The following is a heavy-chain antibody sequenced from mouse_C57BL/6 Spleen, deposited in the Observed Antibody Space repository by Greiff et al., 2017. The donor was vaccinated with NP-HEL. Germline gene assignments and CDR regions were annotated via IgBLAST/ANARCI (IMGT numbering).Heavy chain of an antibody. Sequence: EVKLMESGGGLVKPGGSLKLSCAASGFTFSSYAMSWVRQTTEKRLEWVATISDGGSYTDYPDNVKGRFTISRDNAKNNLYLQMSHLRYEDTAMYYCAREGNDYSYYFDYWRQGTTLTVSS. CDR3: AREGNDYSYYFDY. CDR1: GFTFSSYA. J-gene: IGHJ2*01. D-gene: IGHD2-4*01. CDR2: ISDGGSYT. V-gene: IGHV5-4*01.